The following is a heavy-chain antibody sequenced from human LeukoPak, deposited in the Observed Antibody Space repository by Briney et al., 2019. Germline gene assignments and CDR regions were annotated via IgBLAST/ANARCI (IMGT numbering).Heavy chain of an antibody. Sequence: PGGSLRLSCAASGFTFSSYAMSWVRQAPGKGREWVSAISGSGGSTYYADSVKGRFTISRDNSKKTLYLQMNSLRAEDTAVYYCAKVLGEYNWNYFFDYWGQGTLVTVSS. V-gene: IGHV3-23*01. CDR1: GFTFSSYA. J-gene: IGHJ4*02. CDR2: ISGSGGST. CDR3: AKVLGEYNWNYFFDY. D-gene: IGHD1-1*01.